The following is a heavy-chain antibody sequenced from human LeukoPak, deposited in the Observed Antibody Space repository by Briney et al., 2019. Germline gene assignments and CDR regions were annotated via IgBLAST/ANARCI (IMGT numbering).Heavy chain of an antibody. J-gene: IGHJ4*02. CDR2: IYTSGST. Sequence: SETLSLTCTVSGGSFNSGSYYWSWIRQPAGKGLEWVGRIYTSGSTNYNPSLKSRVTISVDTSKNQFSLQLTSEPPADTAVYYCGKERRGDRFFDYWGQGILVTVSS. D-gene: IGHD3-16*01. CDR3: GKERRGDRFFDY. CDR1: GGSFNSGSYY. V-gene: IGHV4-61*02.